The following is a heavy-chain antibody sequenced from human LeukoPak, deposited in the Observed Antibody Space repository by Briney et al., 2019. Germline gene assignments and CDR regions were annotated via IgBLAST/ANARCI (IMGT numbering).Heavy chain of an antibody. CDR3: ARDLGYCSSTSCHKESDY. CDR1: GGTFSSYA. CDR2: IIPIFGTT. D-gene: IGHD2-2*02. Sequence: SVKVSCKASGGTFSSYAISWVRQAPGQGLEWRGGIIPIFGTTNYAQKFQGRVTITTDESTSTAYMELSSLRSEDTAVYYCARDLGYCSSTSCHKESDYWGQGTLVTVS. V-gene: IGHV1-69*05. J-gene: IGHJ4*02.